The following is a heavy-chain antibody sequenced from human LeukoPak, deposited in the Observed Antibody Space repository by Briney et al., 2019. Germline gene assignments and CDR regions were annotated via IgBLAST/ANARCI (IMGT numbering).Heavy chain of an antibody. CDR3: IAGYLYFDY. J-gene: IGHJ4*02. D-gene: IGHD2-2*03. CDR1: GYTFPTYG. V-gene: IGHV1-18*01. Sequence: ASVKVSCKASGYTFPTYGLSWVRQAPGQGLEWMGWISSYNGDTNYTLKCQGRVTMTTDTSTSTAYMELKNLTSDDTALYYCIAGYLYFDYWGQGTLATVSS. CDR2: ISSYNGDT.